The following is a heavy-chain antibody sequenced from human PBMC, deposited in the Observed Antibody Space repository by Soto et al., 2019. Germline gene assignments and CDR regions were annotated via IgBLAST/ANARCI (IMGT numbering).Heavy chain of an antibody. CDR3: ATRTGLPL. Sequence: QVQLQESGPGLLKPSGTLSLTCAVSGGSISSNNWWTWVRQPPGKGLEWIGEIFHSGSTNYNPSLESRVTISVDKSKNHFSLRLTSVTAADTAVYYCATRTGLPLWGKGNLVTVSS. V-gene: IGHV4-4*02. J-gene: IGHJ4*02. CDR1: GGSISSNNW. CDR2: IFHSGST.